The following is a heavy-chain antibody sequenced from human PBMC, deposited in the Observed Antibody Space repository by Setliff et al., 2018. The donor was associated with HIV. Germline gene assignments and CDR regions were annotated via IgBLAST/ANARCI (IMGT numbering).Heavy chain of an antibody. D-gene: IGHD3-22*01. CDR2: IYNSVIT. CDR1: GASISSNT. Sequence: LSLTCIVSGASISSNTWSWIRQAPGKGLQWIGFIYNSVITNYNPSLKSRVTVSVDTSKNQFSLKLSSVTAADTAVYYCARAGYYGSTSYWEYFQHWGQGTLVTVSS. CDR3: ARAGYYGSTSYWEYFQH. J-gene: IGHJ1*01. V-gene: IGHV4-59*01.